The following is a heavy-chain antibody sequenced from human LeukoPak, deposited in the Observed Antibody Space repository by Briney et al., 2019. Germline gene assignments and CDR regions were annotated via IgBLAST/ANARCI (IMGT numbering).Heavy chain of an antibody. CDR1: GGSISSSSYY. CDR2: ISYSGST. Sequence: SSETLSLTCTVAGGSISSSSYYWGWIRQPPGKGLEWIGSISYSGSTSYNPSLKSRVTISVDTSKNKFSLMLSPVTAADTAVYYCARGLFSVSYIDYWGQGTLVTVSS. CDR3: ARGLFSVSYIDY. J-gene: IGHJ4*02. V-gene: IGHV4-39*07. D-gene: IGHD3-10*01.